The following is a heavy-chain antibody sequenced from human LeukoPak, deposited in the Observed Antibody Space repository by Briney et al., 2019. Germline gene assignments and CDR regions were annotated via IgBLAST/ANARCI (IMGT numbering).Heavy chain of an antibody. CDR1: GFTFSSYA. CDR2: ISYDGSNK. J-gene: IGHJ6*03. Sequence: GGSLRLSCAASGFTFSSYAMHWVRQAPGKGLEWVAVISYDGSNKYYADSVKGRFTISRDNSKNTLYLQMNSLRAGDTAVYYCARTHRPGYYYYYYMDVWGKGTTVTVS. D-gene: IGHD1-14*01. CDR3: ARTHRPGYYYYYYMDV. V-gene: IGHV3-30-3*01.